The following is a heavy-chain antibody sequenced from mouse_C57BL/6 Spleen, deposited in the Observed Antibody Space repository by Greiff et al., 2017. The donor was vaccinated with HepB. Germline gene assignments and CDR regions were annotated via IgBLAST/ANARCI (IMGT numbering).Heavy chain of an antibody. J-gene: IGHJ2*01. Sequence: VQLQQSGAELVKPGASVKLSCTASGFNIKDYYMHWVKQRPEQGLEWIGSIDPEDGETKYDPKFQGKATITVDTSSNTAYMQLSSLTSEDSAVYYCARYTGCNYFDYWGQGTTLTVSS. CDR2: IDPEDGET. CDR1: GFNIKDYY. D-gene: IGHD5-1-1*01. V-gene: IGHV14-2*01. CDR3: ARYTGCNYFDY.